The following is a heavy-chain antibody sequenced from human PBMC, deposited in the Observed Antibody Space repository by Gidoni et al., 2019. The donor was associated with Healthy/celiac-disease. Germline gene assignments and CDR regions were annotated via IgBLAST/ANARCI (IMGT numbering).Heavy chain of an antibody. Sequence: QVQLQQWGAGLLKPSETLSLTCAVYGGSFSGYYWSWIRQPPGKGLEWIGEINHSGSTNYNPSLKSRVTISVDTSKNQFSLKLSSVTAADTAVYYCARQVVPAAMPESWFDPWGQGTLVTVSS. CDR2: INHSGST. J-gene: IGHJ5*02. D-gene: IGHD2-2*01. CDR1: GGSFSGYY. CDR3: ARQVVPAAMPESWFDP. V-gene: IGHV4-34*01.